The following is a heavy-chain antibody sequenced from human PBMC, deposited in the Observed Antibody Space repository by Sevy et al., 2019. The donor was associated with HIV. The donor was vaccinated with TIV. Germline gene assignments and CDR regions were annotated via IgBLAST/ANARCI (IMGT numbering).Heavy chain of an antibody. CDR2: ISSGSSYI. CDR1: GFTFSSYSLSSYS. J-gene: IGHJ4*02. Sequence: GGSLRLSCAASGFTFSSYSLSSYSMNWVRQAPGKGLEWVSSISSGSSYIFYADSVKGRFTISRDNAKNSLYLQMNSLRAEDTAVYYCARPYRTDPFYYSGSGGYYYPSYFDSWGQGTLVTVSS. D-gene: IGHD3-22*01. CDR3: ARPYRTDPFYYSGSGGYYYPSYFDS. V-gene: IGHV3-21*01.